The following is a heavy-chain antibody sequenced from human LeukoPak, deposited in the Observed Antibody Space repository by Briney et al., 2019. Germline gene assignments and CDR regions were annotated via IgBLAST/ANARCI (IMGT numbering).Heavy chain of an antibody. V-gene: IGHV3-74*01. CDR3: ARDSHTFLRTSFDY. J-gene: IGHJ4*02. CDR2: VNGDGSTT. D-gene: IGHD4-17*01. CDR1: GFAFSRYW. Sequence: PGGSLRLSCAASGFAFSRYWMHWVRQAPGKGLVWVSRVNGDGSTTTYADSVKGRFTISRDNAKNTLYLQMNSLRAEDTAVYYCARDSHTFLRTSFDYWGQGTLVTVSS.